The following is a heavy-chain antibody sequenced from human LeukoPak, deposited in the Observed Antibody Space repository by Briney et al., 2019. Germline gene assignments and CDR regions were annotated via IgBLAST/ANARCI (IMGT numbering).Heavy chain of an antibody. V-gene: IGHV3-23*01. D-gene: IGHD1-26*01. Sequence: GGSLRLSCAASGFTFRSYAMSWICQAPGKGLEWVSGISDSGVSTQYADSVKGRFTISRDNSKNTLYLQMNSLRAEDTAVYYCAKDLYRQLLDYWGQGTLITVSS. J-gene: IGHJ4*02. CDR1: GFTFRSYA. CDR3: AKDLYRQLLDY. CDR2: ISDSGVST.